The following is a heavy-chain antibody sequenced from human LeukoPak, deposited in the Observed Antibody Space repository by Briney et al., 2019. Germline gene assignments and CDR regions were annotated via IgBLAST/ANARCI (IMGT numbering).Heavy chain of an antibody. CDR2: ISSSGSTI. Sequence: GGSLRLSCAASGFTFSSYAMSWVRQAPGKGLEWVSYISSSGSTIYYADSVKGRFTISRDNAKKSLYLQMNSLRAEDTAVYYCAGPYCGGDCYHDAFDIWGQGTMVTVSS. D-gene: IGHD2-21*02. CDR1: GFTFSSYA. V-gene: IGHV3-48*04. J-gene: IGHJ3*02. CDR3: AGPYCGGDCYHDAFDI.